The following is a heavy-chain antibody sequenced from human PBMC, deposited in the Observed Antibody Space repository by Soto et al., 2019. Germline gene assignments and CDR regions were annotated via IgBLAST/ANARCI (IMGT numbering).Heavy chain of an antibody. Sequence: TLSLTCTVSGGSISSGGYYWSWIRQHPGKGLEWIGYIYYSGSTYYNPSLKSRVTISVDTSKNQFSLKLSSVTAADTAVYCCATSNMITFGVFNAFDIWGQGTMVTVSS. CDR1: GGSISSGGYY. CDR2: IYYSGST. V-gene: IGHV4-31*03. CDR3: ATSNMITFGVFNAFDI. J-gene: IGHJ3*02. D-gene: IGHD3-16*01.